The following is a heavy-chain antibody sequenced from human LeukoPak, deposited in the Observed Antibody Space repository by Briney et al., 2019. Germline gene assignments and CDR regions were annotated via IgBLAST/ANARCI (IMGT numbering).Heavy chain of an antibody. V-gene: IGHV1-69*04. D-gene: IGHD1-1*01. CDR1: GGTFSSYA. Sequence: GASVKVSCKASGGTFSSYAISWVRQAPGQGLEWMGRIIPILGIANYAQKFQGRVTITAGKSTSTAYMELSSLRSEDTAVYYCASKERRGDYWGQGTLVTVSS. CDR3: ASKERRGDY. CDR2: IIPILGIA. J-gene: IGHJ4*02.